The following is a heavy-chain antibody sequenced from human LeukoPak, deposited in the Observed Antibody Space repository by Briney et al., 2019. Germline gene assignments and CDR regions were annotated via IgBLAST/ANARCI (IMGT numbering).Heavy chain of an antibody. CDR1: GYSISSGYY. Sequence: SETLSLTCTVSGYSISSGYYWGWIRQPPGKGLEWIGSIYHSGSTYYNPSLKSRVTISVDTSKNQFSLKLSSVTAADTAVYYCAKGKGAPRYCSGGSCYSLMRGAFDIWGQGTMVTVSS. CDR3: AKGKGAPRYCSGGSCYSLMRGAFDI. V-gene: IGHV4-38-2*02. J-gene: IGHJ3*02. CDR2: IYHSGST. D-gene: IGHD2-15*01.